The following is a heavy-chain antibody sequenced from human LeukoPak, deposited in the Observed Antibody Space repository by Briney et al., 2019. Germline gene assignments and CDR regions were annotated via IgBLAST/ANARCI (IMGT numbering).Heavy chain of an antibody. CDR1: GFTFGDYA. CDR2: IRSKNYGGTT. CDR3: TRVIVATKDY. D-gene: IGHD5-12*01. V-gene: IGHV3-49*04. J-gene: IGHJ4*02. Sequence: GGSLRVSCTGSGFTFGDYAMYWVRQAPGKGLEWVGFIRSKNYGGTTEYAASVKGRFTISRDDSRSIAYLQMNSLKTEDTAVYYCTRVIVATKDYWGQGTLVTVSS.